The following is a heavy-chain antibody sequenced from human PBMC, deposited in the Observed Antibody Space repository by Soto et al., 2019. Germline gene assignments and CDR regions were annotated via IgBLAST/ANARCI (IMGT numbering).Heavy chain of an antibody. Sequence: QVQLQQWGAGLLKPSETLSLTCAVYGGSFSGYYWSWIRQPPGKGLEWIGEINHSGSTNYNPSLKSRVTISVDTSKNQFSLKLSSVTAADTAVYYCARRRRGIQLWSEFDYWGQGTLVTVSS. J-gene: IGHJ4*02. CDR3: ARRRRGIQLWSEFDY. CDR1: GGSFSGYY. D-gene: IGHD5-18*01. V-gene: IGHV4-34*01. CDR2: INHSGST.